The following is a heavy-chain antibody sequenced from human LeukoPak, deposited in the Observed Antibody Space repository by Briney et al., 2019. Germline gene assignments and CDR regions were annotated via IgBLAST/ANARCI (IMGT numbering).Heavy chain of an antibody. D-gene: IGHD3-10*01. J-gene: IGHJ5*02. V-gene: IGHV3-9*01. CDR1: GFTFDDYA. Sequence: GGSLRLSCAASGFTFDDYAMHWVRQAPGKGLEWVSGISWNSGSIGYADSVKGRFTISRDNAKNSLYLQMNSLRAEDTALYYYAKASRPTYYYGSGSYSNWFDPWGQGTLVTVSS. CDR3: AKASRPTYYYGSGSYSNWFDP. CDR2: ISWNSGSI.